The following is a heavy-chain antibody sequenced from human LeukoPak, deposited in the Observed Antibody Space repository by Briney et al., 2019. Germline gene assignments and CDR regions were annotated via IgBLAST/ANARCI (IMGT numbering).Heavy chain of an antibody. CDR2: ISGSGGST. CDR3: AKDGVYYDSSGYQDY. J-gene: IGHJ4*02. V-gene: IGHV3-23*01. CDR1: GFTFSSYA. D-gene: IGHD3-22*01. Sequence: GGSLRLSCAASGFTFSSYAMSWVRQAPGKGLEWVSAISGSGGSTYYVDSVKGRFTISRDNSKNTLYLQMNSLRAEDTAVYYCAKDGVYYDSSGYQDYWGQGTLVTVSS.